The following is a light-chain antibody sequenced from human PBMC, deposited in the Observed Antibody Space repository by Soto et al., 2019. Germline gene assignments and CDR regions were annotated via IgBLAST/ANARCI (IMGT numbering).Light chain of an antibody. CDR1: QSISIY. V-gene: IGKV1-5*03. Sequence: DIQMTQSPSSLSASVGDRVTITCRASQSISIYLNWYQQKPGKAPKVLIYKASTLKSGVPSRFSGSGSGTDFTLTISSLQPEDFATYYCQQLNSYPTFGQGTRLEIK. CDR3: QQLNSYPT. J-gene: IGKJ5*01. CDR2: KAS.